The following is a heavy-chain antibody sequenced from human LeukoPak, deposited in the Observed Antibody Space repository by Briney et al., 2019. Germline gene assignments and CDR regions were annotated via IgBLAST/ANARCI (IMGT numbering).Heavy chain of an antibody. CDR2: IYTSGST. CDR1: GGSISSYY. J-gene: IGHJ5*02. CDR3: ARDNPYGSGSYQDPNWFDP. D-gene: IGHD3-10*01. Sequence: PSETLSLTCTVSGGSISSYYWSWIRQPAGKGLEWIGRIYTSGSTNYNPSLKSRVTMSVDTSRNQFSLKLSSVTAADTAVYYCARDNPYGSGSYQDPNWFDPWGQGTLVTVSS. V-gene: IGHV4-4*07.